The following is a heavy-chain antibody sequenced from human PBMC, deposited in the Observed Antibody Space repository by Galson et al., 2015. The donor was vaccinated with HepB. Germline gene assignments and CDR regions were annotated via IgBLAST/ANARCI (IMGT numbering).Heavy chain of an antibody. CDR2: ISRGSRLI. D-gene: IGHD1-26*01. V-gene: IGHV3-21*06. J-gene: IGHJ4*02. CDR1: GFNFTFCD. CDR3: AISWDLRRELDS. Sequence: SLRLSCAASGFNFTFCDMSWVRQAPGKGLEWVAYISRGSRLIYYTDSVKGRFTISRDTAKNSLSLQMNSLRAEDTAVYYCAISWDLRRELDSWGQGTLVTVSS.